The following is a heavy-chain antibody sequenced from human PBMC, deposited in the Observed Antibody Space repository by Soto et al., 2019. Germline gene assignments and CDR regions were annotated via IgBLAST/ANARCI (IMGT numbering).Heavy chain of an antibody. CDR3: ANDPAEWDRSGDFNIGPLDN. D-gene: IGHD3-22*01. J-gene: IGHJ4*02. CDR2: ISYDGSHK. V-gene: IGHV3-30*18. Sequence: QVQLVESGGGVVQPGRSLRLSCGASGFTFSRYGMHWVRQAPGKGLEWVAVISYDGSHKYYADSVEGRFTISRDDSESTSYLQLHSLRAEDTAGYYCANDPAEWDRSGDFNIGPLDNWGQGTLVTVSS. CDR1: GFTFSRYG.